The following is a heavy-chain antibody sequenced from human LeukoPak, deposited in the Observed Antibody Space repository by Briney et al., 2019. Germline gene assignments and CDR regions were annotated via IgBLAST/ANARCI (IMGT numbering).Heavy chain of an antibody. V-gene: IGHV4-34*01. D-gene: IGHD3-10*01. CDR3: ARSSGHSTARNYYYYMDV. CDR1: GGSFSGYY. CDR2: IYHSGST. J-gene: IGHJ6*03. Sequence: SETLSLTCAVTGGSFSGYYWTWIRQPPGKGLEWIGEIYHSGSTNYNPSLKSRLTLSVDTSKNQFSLKLSSVTAADTAVYYCARSSGHSTARNYYYYMDVWGKGTTVAVAS.